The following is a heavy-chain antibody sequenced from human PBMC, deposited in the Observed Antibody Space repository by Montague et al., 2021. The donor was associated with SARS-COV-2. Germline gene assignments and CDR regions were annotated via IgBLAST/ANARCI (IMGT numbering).Heavy chain of an antibody. CDR1: GGSFSGYY. CDR2: INHSGST. Sequence: SETLSLTCAVYGGSFSGYYWTWIRQPPGKGLEWIGEINHSGSTNXXPSLKSRVTMSVDTSKNQFSLKLRSVTAADTAVYYCARGQPPRITFGGIISYGLDVWGQGTTVTVSS. J-gene: IGHJ6*02. D-gene: IGHD3-16*02. CDR3: ARGQPPRITFGGIISYGLDV. V-gene: IGHV4-34*01.